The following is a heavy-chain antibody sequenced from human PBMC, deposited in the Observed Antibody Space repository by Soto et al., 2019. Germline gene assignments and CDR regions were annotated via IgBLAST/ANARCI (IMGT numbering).Heavy chain of an antibody. CDR2: ISYDGSNK. D-gene: IGHD6-19*01. CDR1: GFTFRIYG. CDR3: AKARSGWYHDY. V-gene: IGHV3-30*18. Sequence: VQLVESGGGVVQPGRSLRLSCAASGFTFRIYGMHWVRQAPGKGLGWVAVISYDGSNKYYSDSVKGRFTISRDNSKNTLDLQMNSLRAEDTAVYYCAKARSGWYHDYWGQGTLVTVSS. J-gene: IGHJ4*02.